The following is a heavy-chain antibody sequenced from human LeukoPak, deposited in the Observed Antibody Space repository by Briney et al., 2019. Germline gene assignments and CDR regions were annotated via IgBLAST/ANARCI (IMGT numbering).Heavy chain of an antibody. J-gene: IGHJ4*02. CDR3: ARLRVSVTTTSDFDY. CDR1: GGSLSSSHYS. Sequence: SETLSLTCTVSGGSLSSSHYSWGWIRQPPGKGLEWIGSIYSGGSTYYNPSLKSRVTISVDTSKNQFSLKLSSVSAADTAVYYCARLRVSVTTTSDFDYWGQGTLVTVSS. D-gene: IGHD5-12*01. V-gene: IGHV4-39*01. CDR2: IYSGGST.